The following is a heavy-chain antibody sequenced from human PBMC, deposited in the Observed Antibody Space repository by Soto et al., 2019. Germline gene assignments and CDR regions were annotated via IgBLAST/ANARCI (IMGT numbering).Heavy chain of an antibody. CDR2: IYYSGST. D-gene: IGHD3-16*01. J-gene: IGHJ4*02. V-gene: IGHV4-39*01. CDR1: GGSISSSSYY. Sequence: SETLSLTCTVSGGSISSSSYYWGWIRQPPGKGLEWIGSIYYSGSTYYNPSLKSRVTISVDTSKNQFSLKLSPVTAADTAVYYCARSFYYDYVWGSYNYFDYWGQGTLVTV. CDR3: ARSFYYDYVWGSYNYFDY.